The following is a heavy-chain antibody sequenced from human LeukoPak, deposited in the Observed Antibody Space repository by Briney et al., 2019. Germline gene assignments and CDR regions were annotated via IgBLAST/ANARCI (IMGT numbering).Heavy chain of an antibody. V-gene: IGHV4-4*07. CDR3: ARGGAAAAIDY. CDR1: GGSMSSYY. CDR2: VYTSGST. Sequence: SETLSLTCTVSGGSMSSYYWSWIRQPAGKGLEWIGRVYTSGSTNYNPSLKSRVTMSLDTSKNQFSLKLSSVTAADTAVYYCARGGAAAAIDYWGQGTLVTVSS. J-gene: IGHJ4*02. D-gene: IGHD6-13*01.